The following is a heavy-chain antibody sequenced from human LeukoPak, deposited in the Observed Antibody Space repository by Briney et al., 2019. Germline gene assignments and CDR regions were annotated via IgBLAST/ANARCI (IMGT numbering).Heavy chain of an antibody. Sequence: GGSLRLSCAASGFTFSGSAMHWVRQASGKGLEWVGRIRSKANSYATAYAASVKGRFTISRDDSKNTAYLQMNSLKTEDTAVYYCTRRPSASFDYWGQGTLVTVSS. J-gene: IGHJ4*02. V-gene: IGHV3-73*01. CDR1: GFTFSGSA. CDR3: TRRPSASFDY. CDR2: IRSKANSYAT.